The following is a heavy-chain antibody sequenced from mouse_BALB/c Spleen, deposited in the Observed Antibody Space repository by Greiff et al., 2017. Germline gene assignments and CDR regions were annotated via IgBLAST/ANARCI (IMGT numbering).Heavy chain of an antibody. CDR3: ARGGFITTVVGAY. CDR2: ISYSGST. CDR1: GYSITSDYA. V-gene: IGHV3-2*02. J-gene: IGHJ3*01. D-gene: IGHD1-1*01. Sequence: VQLKESGPGLVKPSQSLSLTCTVTGYSITSDYAWNWIRQFPGNKLEWMGYISYSGSTSYNPSLKSRISITRDTSKNQFFLQLNSVTTEDTATYYCARGGFITTVVGAYWGQGTLVTVSA.